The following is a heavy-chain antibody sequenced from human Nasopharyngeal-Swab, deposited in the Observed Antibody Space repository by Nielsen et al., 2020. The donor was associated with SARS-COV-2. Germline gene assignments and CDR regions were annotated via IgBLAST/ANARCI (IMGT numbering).Heavy chain of an antibody. Sequence: ESLKISCAVYGGSFSDYYWSWIRQPPGRGLEWIGEINHSGSTNYNPSLKSRVTISVATSKNQFSLKLSSVTAADTAVYYCARQGSSSRTFDYWGQGTLVTVSS. CDR2: INHSGST. V-gene: IGHV4-34*01. J-gene: IGHJ4*02. CDR3: ARQGSSSRTFDY. D-gene: IGHD6-13*01. CDR1: GGSFSDYY.